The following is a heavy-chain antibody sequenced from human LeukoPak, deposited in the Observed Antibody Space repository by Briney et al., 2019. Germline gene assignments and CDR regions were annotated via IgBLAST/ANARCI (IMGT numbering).Heavy chain of an antibody. CDR1: GGSISSSIW. D-gene: IGHD3-10*01. J-gene: IGHJ5*02. CDR3: AREARTSMGFGEGWFDP. CDR2: IYHSGST. Sequence: SETLSLTCAVFGGSISSSIWWSWVRQPPGKGLEWIGEIYHSGSTNYNPSLKSRVTISVDKSKNQFSLKLSSVTAADTAVYYCAREARTSMGFGEGWFDPWGQGTLVTVSS. V-gene: IGHV4-4*02.